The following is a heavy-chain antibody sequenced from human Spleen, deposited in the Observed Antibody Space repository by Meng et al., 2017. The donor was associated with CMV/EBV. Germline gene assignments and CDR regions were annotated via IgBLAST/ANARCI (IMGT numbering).Heavy chain of an antibody. D-gene: IGHD5-18*01. V-gene: IGHV3-30-3*01. CDR2: ISYDGSNK. J-gene: IGHJ6*02. CDR1: GFTFSSYA. CDR3: AKDARGYSYGPSYGMDV. Sequence: LSLTCAASGFTFSSYAMHWVRQAPGKGLEWVAVISYDGSNKYYADSVKGRFTISRDNSKNTLYLQMNSLRAEDTAVYYCAKDARGYSYGPSYGMDVWGQGTTVTVSS.